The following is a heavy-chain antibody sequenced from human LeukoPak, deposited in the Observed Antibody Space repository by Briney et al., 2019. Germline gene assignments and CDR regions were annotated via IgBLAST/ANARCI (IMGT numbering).Heavy chain of an antibody. CDR3: ARRAAYYYGSGSFDY. D-gene: IGHD3-10*01. J-gene: IGHJ4*02. Sequence: PSGTLSLTCTVSGGSISSYYWSWIRQPPGKGLELIGYIYYSGSTNYNPSLKSRVTISVDTSKNQFSLKLSSVTAADTAVYYCARRAAYYYGSGSFDYWGQGTLVTVSS. CDR2: IYYSGST. CDR1: GGSISSYY. V-gene: IGHV4-59*01.